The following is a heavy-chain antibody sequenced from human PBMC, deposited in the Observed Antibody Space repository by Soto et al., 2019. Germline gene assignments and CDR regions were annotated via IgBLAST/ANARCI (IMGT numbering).Heavy chain of an antibody. V-gene: IGHV3-33*01. Sequence: GGSLRLSCAASGFTFSSYGMHWVRQAPGKGLEWVAVIWYDGSNKYYADSVKGRFTISRDNSKNTLYLQMNSLRAEDTAVYYCARDSERTFHYYDSSGYYWAFDIWGQGTMVT. CDR1: GFTFSSYG. CDR3: ARDSERTFHYYDSSGYYWAFDI. J-gene: IGHJ3*02. CDR2: IWYDGSNK. D-gene: IGHD3-22*01.